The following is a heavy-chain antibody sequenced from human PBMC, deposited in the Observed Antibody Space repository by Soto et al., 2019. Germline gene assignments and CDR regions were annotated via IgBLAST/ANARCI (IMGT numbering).Heavy chain of an antibody. CDR3: ARINDILTGFDY. D-gene: IGHD3-9*01. V-gene: IGHV2-26*01. J-gene: IGHJ4*02. CDR2: IFSNDEK. CDR1: GFSLSNARMG. Sequence: QVTLKESGPVLVKPTETLTLTCTVSGFSLSNARMGVSWIRQPPGKALEWLAHIFSNDEKSYSTSLKSRFTISKDPRKSQVVLTMTNLDPVDTATYYCARINDILTGFDYWGQGTLVTVSS.